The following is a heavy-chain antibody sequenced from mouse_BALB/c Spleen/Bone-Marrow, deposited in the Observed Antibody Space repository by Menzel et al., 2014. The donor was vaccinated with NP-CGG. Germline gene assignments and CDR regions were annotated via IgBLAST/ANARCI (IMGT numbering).Heavy chain of an antibody. CDR1: GFTFSSNY. V-gene: IGHV5-6-2*01. Sequence: EVQRVESGGGLVKLGGSLKLSCAVSGFTFSSNYMSWVRQTPEKRLELVAAINRNGGSAYYPDTVKGRFTISRDNAKNTLFLQMSSLKSEDTALYYCARHGGFGNYFDYWGQGTTLTVSS. CDR3: ARHGGFGNYFDY. J-gene: IGHJ2*01. D-gene: IGHD1-1*02. CDR2: INRNGGSA.